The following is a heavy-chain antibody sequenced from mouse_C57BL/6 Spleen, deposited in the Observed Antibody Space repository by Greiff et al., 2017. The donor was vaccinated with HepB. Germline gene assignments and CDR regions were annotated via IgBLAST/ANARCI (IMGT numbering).Heavy chain of an antibody. D-gene: IGHD2-3*01. CDR1: GFTFSDYG. CDR2: ISSGSSTI. J-gene: IGHJ4*01. CDR3: ARRSIYDGYYGAMDY. V-gene: IGHV5-17*01. Sequence: EVQGVESGGGLVKPGGSLKLSCAASGFTFSDYGMHWVRQAPEKGLEWVAYISSGSSTIYYADTVKGRFTISRDNAKNTLFLQMTSLRSEDTAMYYCARRSIYDGYYGAMDYWGQGTSVTVSS.